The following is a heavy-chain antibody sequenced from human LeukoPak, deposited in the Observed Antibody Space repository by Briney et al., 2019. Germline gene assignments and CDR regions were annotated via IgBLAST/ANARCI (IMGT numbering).Heavy chain of an antibody. J-gene: IGHJ4*02. D-gene: IGHD1-26*01. CDR2: ISSSSSYI. V-gene: IGHV3-21*01. CDR3: ASYVVGATSFDY. CDR1: GFTFSSYS. Sequence: GGSLRLSCAASGFTFSSYSMNWVRQAPGKGLEWVSSISSSSSYIYYADSVKGRFTISRDNAKNSLYLQMNSLRAEDTAVYYCASYVVGATSFDYWGQGTLVTVSS.